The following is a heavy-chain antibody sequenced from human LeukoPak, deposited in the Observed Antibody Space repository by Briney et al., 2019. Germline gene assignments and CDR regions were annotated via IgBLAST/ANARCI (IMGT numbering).Heavy chain of an antibody. CDR3: AKDRSPEYSYGPFDY. CDR2: IRYDGSNK. Sequence: GGSLRLSCAASGFTFSSYGMHWVRQAPGKGLEWVAFIRYDGSNKYYADSVKGRFTISRDNSKNTLYLQMNSLRAEDTAVYYCAKDRSPEYSYGPFDYWGQGTLVTVSS. J-gene: IGHJ4*02. V-gene: IGHV3-30*02. CDR1: GFTFSSYG. D-gene: IGHD5-18*01.